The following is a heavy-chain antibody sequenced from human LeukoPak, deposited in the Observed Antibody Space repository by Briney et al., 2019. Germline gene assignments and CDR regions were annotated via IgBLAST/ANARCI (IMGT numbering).Heavy chain of an antibody. J-gene: IGHJ6*02. Sequence: SETLSLTCTVSGGSISSGDYYWSWIRQHPGKGLEWIGYIYYSGSTYYNPSLKSRVTISVDTSKNQFSLKLSSVTAADTAVYYCARDRRDGYNFFYYYGMDVWGQGTTVTVSS. CDR1: GGSISSGDYY. CDR3: ARDRRDGYNFFYYYGMDV. V-gene: IGHV4-31*03. D-gene: IGHD5-24*01. CDR2: IYYSGST.